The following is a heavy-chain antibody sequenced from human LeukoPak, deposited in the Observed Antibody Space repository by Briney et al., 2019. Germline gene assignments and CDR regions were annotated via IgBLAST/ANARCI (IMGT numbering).Heavy chain of an antibody. D-gene: IGHD5-18*01. V-gene: IGHV4-39*02. J-gene: IGHJ6*03. CDR1: GGSISSSSYY. CDR2: IYYSGST. CDR3: ARDFLGYSYGWDYYYMDV. Sequence: SETLSLTCTVSGGSISSSSYYWGWIRQPPGKGLEWIGSIYYSGSTYYNPSLKSRVTISVDTSKNQFSLKLSSVTAADTAVYYCARDFLGYSYGWDYYYMDVWGKGTTVTVSS.